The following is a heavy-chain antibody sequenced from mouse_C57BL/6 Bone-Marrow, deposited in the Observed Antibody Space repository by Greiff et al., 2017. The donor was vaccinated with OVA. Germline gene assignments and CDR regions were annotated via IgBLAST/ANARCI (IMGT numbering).Heavy chain of an antibody. V-gene: IGHV1-52*01. Sequence: VQLQQPGAELVRPGSSVKLSCKASGYTFTSYWMHWVKQRPIQGLEWIGNIDPSDSETYYNQKFKDKATLTVDKSSSTAYMQLSSLTSEDSAVYYYARGGITPWFAYWGQGTLVTVSA. CDR1: GYTFTSYW. CDR2: IDPSDSET. CDR3: ARGGITPWFAY. J-gene: IGHJ3*01. D-gene: IGHD2-4*01.